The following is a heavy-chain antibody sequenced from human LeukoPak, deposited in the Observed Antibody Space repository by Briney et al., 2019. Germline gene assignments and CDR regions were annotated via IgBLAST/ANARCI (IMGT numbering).Heavy chain of an antibody. CDR1: GFTFSSYA. Sequence: GGSLRLSCAASGFTFSSYAMSWVRQAPGKGLEWVSGISGRGGSTYYADSVKGRFTISRDNAKNSLYLQMNSLRAEDTAVYYCAREDDFWSGHYYYYYMDVWGKGTTVTVS. J-gene: IGHJ6*03. D-gene: IGHD3-3*01. V-gene: IGHV3-23*01. CDR2: ISGRGGST. CDR3: AREDDFWSGHYYYYYMDV.